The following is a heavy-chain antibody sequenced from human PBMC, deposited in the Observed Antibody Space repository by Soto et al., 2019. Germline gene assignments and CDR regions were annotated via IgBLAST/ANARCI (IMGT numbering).Heavy chain of an antibody. Sequence: SETLSLTCTVSGGSISSYYWSWIRQPPGKGLEWIGYIYYSGSTNYNPSLKSRVTISVDTSKNQFSLKLSSVTAADTAVYYCARLKAAAGTRFDPWGQGTLVTVSS. CDR1: GGSISSYY. CDR2: IYYSGST. D-gene: IGHD6-13*01. J-gene: IGHJ5*02. V-gene: IGHV4-59*01. CDR3: ARLKAAAGTRFDP.